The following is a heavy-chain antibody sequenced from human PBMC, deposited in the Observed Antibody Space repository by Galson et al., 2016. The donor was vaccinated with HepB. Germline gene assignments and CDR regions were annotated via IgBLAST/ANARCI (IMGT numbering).Heavy chain of an antibody. CDR2: ISYDGSNK. Sequence: SLRLSCAASGFTFSYYAMHWVRQAPGKGLEWVALISYDGSNKYYADSVKGRFTISRDNSKNTLYLQMNSLRAEDTAVYYCARVSNYDFWSGSGKGGDYWGQGTLVTVSS. CDR3: ARVSNYDFWSGSGKGGDY. V-gene: IGHV3-30-3*01. D-gene: IGHD3-3*01. CDR1: GFTFSYYA. J-gene: IGHJ4*02.